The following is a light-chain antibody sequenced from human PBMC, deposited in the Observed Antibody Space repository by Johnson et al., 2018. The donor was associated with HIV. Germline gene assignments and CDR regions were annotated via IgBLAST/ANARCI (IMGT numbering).Light chain of an antibody. V-gene: IGLV1-51*01. CDR2: DND. CDR3: GTWDTSLSDYYV. CDR1: SSNIGNNR. J-gene: IGLJ1*01. Sequence: QSVLTQPPSVSAAPGQKVTISCSGSSSNIGNNRVSWYQQLPGTAPKLLIYDNDKRPSGIPDRFSGSKSDTSATLGITGLQTGDEADYYCGTWDTSLSDYYVFGTGTKVTVL.